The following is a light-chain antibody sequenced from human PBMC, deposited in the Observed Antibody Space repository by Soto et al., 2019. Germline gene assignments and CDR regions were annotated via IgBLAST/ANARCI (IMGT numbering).Light chain of an antibody. CDR1: QDIGND. V-gene: IGKV1-6*02. CDR3: LQDYTYPWT. Sequence: IHMTQSPSSLSASVIDIVTITFLASQDIGNDLGWYQQKPGKAPNLLIYAASSLRSGVPSRFSGSGSGTHFTLTINSLQAEDSATYFCLQDYTYPWTFGQGTKVDIK. CDR2: AAS. J-gene: IGKJ1*01.